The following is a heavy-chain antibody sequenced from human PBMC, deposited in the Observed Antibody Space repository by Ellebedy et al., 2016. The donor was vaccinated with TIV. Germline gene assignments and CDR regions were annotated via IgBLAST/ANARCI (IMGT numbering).Heavy chain of an antibody. CDR3: ARHNISFFGETDAFAI. CDR2: IVSSGST. CDR1: GGSISSYD. J-gene: IGHJ3*02. V-gene: IGHV4-59*01. D-gene: IGHD3-3*01. Sequence: SETLSLTCTVSGGSISSYDWNWIRQPPGKGLEWLGNIVSSGSTNCNPSLRSRLTMSIDTSKNQISLKLSSVTPADTGVYYRARHNISFFGETDAFAIWGQGTRVTVSS.